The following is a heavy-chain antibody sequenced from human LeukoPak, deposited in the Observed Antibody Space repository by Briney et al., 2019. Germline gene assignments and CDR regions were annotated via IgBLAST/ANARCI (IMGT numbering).Heavy chain of an antibody. CDR3: ARGLSVGATAYYFDY. J-gene: IGHJ4*02. D-gene: IGHD1-26*01. Sequence: SETLSLTCAVYGGSFSGYYWSWIRQPPGKGLEWIGEINNSGSTNYNPSLTSRGTISADTSKNQFSLKLSSVTAADTAVYYCARGLSVGATAYYFDYWGQGTLVTVSS. CDR2: INNSGST. V-gene: IGHV4-34*01. CDR1: GGSFSGYY.